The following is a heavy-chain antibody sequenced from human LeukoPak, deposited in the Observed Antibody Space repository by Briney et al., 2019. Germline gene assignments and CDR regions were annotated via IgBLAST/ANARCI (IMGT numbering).Heavy chain of an antibody. CDR2: ISYDGSNE. V-gene: IGHV3-30*18. Sequence: GGSLRLSCAASGFTFSYYGMPWVRQAPDKGLEWVTLISYDGSNEYYADSVKGRFTISRDNSKNTLYLQMSSLRAEDTAVYYCAKVDTAMFGFFDSWGQGTLVTVSS. D-gene: IGHD5-18*01. CDR1: GFTFSYYG. J-gene: IGHJ4*02. CDR3: AKVDTAMFGFFDS.